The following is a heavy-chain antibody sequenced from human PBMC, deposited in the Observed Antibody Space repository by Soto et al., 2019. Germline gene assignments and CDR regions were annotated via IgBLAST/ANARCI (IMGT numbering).Heavy chain of an antibody. D-gene: IGHD2-2*01. J-gene: IGHJ4*02. CDR2: IHHSGTT. Sequence: QVQLQESGPGLVKPSETLSLTCTVAGDAISSGARSWSWIRQPPGRGLEWIGSIHHSGTTYYNPSLISRISISLATSQNRFSLTLRSVTAADTAVYWCAGAPSLYYFDFWGQGPLVTVSS. CDR1: GDAISSGARS. V-gene: IGHV4-31*03. CDR3: AGAPSLYYFDF.